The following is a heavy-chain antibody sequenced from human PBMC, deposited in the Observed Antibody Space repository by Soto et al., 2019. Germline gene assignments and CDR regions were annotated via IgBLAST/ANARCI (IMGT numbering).Heavy chain of an antibody. CDR1: GFTFSSYW. J-gene: IGHJ4*02. CDR2: IKQDGSEK. D-gene: IGHD2-8*01. Sequence: GGSLRLSCAASGFTFSSYWMSWVRQAPGKGLEWVANIKQDGSEKYYVDSVKGRFTISRDNAKNSLYLQMNSLRAEDTAVYYCASEGYCTNGVCLSFDYWGQGTLVTVSS. V-gene: IGHV3-7*01. CDR3: ASEGYCTNGVCLSFDY.